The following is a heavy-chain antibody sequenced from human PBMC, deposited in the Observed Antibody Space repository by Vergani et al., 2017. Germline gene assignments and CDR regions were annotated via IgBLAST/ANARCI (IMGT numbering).Heavy chain of an antibody. Sequence: QVQLVESGGGVVQPGRSLRLSCAASGFTFSSYAMHWVRQAPGKGLEWVAVISYDGSNKYYADSVKGRFTISRDNSKNTLYLQMNSLRAEDTAVYYCARAGEYSNYVVYYYYYMDVWGKG. J-gene: IGHJ6*03. CDR1: GFTFSSYA. CDR2: ISYDGSNK. CDR3: ARAGEYSNYVVYYYYYMDV. D-gene: IGHD4-11*01. V-gene: IGHV3-30*01.